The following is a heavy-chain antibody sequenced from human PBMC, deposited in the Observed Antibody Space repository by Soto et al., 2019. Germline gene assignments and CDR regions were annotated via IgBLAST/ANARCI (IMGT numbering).Heavy chain of an antibody. CDR1: GFTFSSYS. Sequence: EVQLVESGGGLVKPGGSLRLSCAASGFTFSSYSMNWVRQAPGKGLEWVSSISSSSSYIYYADSVKGRFTISRDNAKNSLYLQRNSLRAGDTAVYYCARTLYGSGSYGGAAFDIWGQGTMVTVSS. CDR2: ISSSSSYI. CDR3: ARTLYGSGSYGGAAFDI. D-gene: IGHD3-10*01. J-gene: IGHJ3*02. V-gene: IGHV3-21*01.